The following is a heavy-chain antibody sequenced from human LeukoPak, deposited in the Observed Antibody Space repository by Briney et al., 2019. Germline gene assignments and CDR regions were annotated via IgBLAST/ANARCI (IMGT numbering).Heavy chain of an antibody. V-gene: IGHV3-30*02. Sequence: GGSLRLSCAASGFTFSTYGMHWVRQAPGKGLEWVAFIPYRGSDNNYAASVKGRFTISRDNSKNMLYLQMNSLRLEDTAVYYCAKDRHGHYALDYCGQGTLVTVSS. CDR2: IPYRGSDN. J-gene: IGHJ4*02. CDR3: AKDRHGHYALDY. D-gene: IGHD4-17*01. CDR1: GFTFSTYG.